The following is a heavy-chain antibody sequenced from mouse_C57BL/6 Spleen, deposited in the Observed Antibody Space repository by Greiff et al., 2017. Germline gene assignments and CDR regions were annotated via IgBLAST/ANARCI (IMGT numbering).Heavy chain of an antibody. Sequence: QVQLQQPGAELVRPGSSVKLSCKASGYTFTSYWMDWVKQRPGQGLEWIGNIYPSDSETHYNQKFKDKATLTVDKSSSTAYMQLSSLTSEDSAVYYCARSGVLRYLFAYWGQGTLVTVSA. CDR2: IYPSDSET. CDR1: GYTFTSYW. J-gene: IGHJ3*01. CDR3: ARSGVLRYLFAY. D-gene: IGHD1-1*01. V-gene: IGHV1-61*01.